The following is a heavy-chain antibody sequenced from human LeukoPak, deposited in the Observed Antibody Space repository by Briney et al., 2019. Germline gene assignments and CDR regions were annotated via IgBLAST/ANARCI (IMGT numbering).Heavy chain of an antibody. Sequence: SETLSLTCTVSGYSISSGYYWGWIRQPPGKGLEWIGSNYHSRSTNYNPSLKSRVTISVDTSKNQFSLKLSSVTAADTAVYYCARLGTGYSSIRLVYYYYYMDVWGKGTTVTISS. J-gene: IGHJ6*03. CDR1: GYSISSGYY. V-gene: IGHV4-38-2*02. CDR3: ARLGTGYSSIRLVYYYYYMDV. CDR2: NYHSRST. D-gene: IGHD6-13*01.